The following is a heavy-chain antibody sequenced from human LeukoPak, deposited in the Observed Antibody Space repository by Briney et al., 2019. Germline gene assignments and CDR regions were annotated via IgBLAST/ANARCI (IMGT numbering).Heavy chain of an antibody. J-gene: IGHJ4*02. Sequence: KAGGSLRLSCAASGFTFSSYSMNWVRQAPGKGLEWVSSISSSSNYIYYADSVEGRFTISRDNAKNSLYLQMNSLRAEDTAVYYCAREGHFDYWGQGTLVTVSS. CDR2: ISSSSNYI. CDR1: GFTFSSYS. CDR3: AREGHFDY. V-gene: IGHV3-21*01.